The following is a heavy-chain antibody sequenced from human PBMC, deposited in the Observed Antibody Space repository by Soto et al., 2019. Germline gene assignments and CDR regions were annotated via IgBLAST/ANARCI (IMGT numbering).Heavy chain of an antibody. CDR2: ISWNSGSI. V-gene: IGHV3-9*01. CDR1: GFTFDDYA. Sequence: EVQLVESGGGLIQPGRSLRLSCAASGFTFDDYAMHWVRQAPGKGLEWVSAISWNSGSIGYADSVKGRFTISRDNAKNSLYLQMNSLRADDTALYYCAKAGYSSSWSIYYYYYMDVWGKGTTVTVSS. CDR3: AKAGYSSSWSIYYYYYMDV. D-gene: IGHD6-13*01. J-gene: IGHJ6*03.